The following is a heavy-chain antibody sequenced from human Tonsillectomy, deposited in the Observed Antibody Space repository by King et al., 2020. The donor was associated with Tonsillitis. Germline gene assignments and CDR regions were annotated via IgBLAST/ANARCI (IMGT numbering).Heavy chain of an antibody. J-gene: IGHJ3*02. CDR2: ISHDGINK. CDR1: GFTFSTSA. D-gene: IGHD6-19*01. CDR3: ANGASVSGSHDAFEI. V-gene: IGHV3-30*18. Sequence: QLVQSGGGVVQPGNSLRLSCAASGFTFSTSAMHWVRQAPGKGLEWVAGISHDGINKYYPDSVEGRFTISRDNSKNTLYVQMNSLRAEDSAVYYCANGASVSGSHDAFEIWGQGTMVTVSS.